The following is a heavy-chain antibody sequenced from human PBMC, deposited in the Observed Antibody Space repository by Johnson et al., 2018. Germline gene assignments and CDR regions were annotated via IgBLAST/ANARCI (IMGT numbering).Heavy chain of an antibody. CDR3: AKDQYCDILPGPNGMDV. CDR1: RFTFSSYG. D-gene: IGHD3-9*01. Sequence: QVQLVESGGGVVQPGSSLRLSCVASRFTFSSYGMHWVRQAPGKGLEWVAVISNDETKKYYADSVKGRFTISRDNSKNTLYLQMNSLRAEDTGVYFFAKDQYCDILPGPNGMDVGGQGTTVTVSS. J-gene: IGHJ6*02. V-gene: IGHV3-30*18. CDR2: ISNDETKK.